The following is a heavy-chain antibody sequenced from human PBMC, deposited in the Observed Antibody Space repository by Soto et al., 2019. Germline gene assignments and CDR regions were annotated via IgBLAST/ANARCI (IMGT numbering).Heavy chain of an antibody. CDR3: ARGPGIAAAGNHRTKDY. CDR2: INHSGST. Sequence: SETLSLTCAVYGGSFSGYYWSWIRQPPGKGLEWIGEINHSGSTNYNPSLKSRVTISVDTSKNQFSLKLSSVTAADTAVYYCARGPGIAAAGNHRTKDYWGQGTLVTVSS. CDR1: GGSFSGYY. V-gene: IGHV4-34*01. D-gene: IGHD6-13*01. J-gene: IGHJ4*02.